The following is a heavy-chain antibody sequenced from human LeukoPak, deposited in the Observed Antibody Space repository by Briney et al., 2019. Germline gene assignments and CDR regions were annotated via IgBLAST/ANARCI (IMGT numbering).Heavy chain of an antibody. J-gene: IGHJ4*02. CDR3: QGVPAG. Sequence: GVSVRLPRASSGFTFSEAFVSWVRHARTKGREWVVLIKTAVGTPDYAAPLKHGYTISRYDSKNTLNLPMKSLKLDDTAVYFCQGVPAGWGQGTLVTVSS. D-gene: IGHD2-2*01. CDR2: IKTAVGTP. V-gene: IGHV3-15*01. CDR1: GFTFSEAF.